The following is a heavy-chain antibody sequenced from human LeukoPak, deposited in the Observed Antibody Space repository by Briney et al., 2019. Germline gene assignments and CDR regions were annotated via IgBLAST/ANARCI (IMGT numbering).Heavy chain of an antibody. CDR3: ARDPGYYGMDV. V-gene: IGHV3-23*01. Sequence: GGSLRLSCAASGFTFSSYAMRWVRQARGKGLEGVSAISGSGGSTYYADSVKGRFTISRDSSKNTLYLQMNSLRSEDTAVYYCARDPGYYGMDVWGQGITVTVSS. CDR1: GFTFSSYA. CDR2: ISGSGGST. J-gene: IGHJ6*02.